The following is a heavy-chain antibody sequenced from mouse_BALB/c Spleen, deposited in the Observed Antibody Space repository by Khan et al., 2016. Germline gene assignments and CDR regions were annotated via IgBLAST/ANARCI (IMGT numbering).Heavy chain of an antibody. CDR2: IDPANGNT. J-gene: IGHJ3*01. D-gene: IGHD4-1*01. CDR3: ARGRTAFAY. V-gene: IGHV14-3*02. Sequence: EVKLEVSGAELVKPGASVKLSCTASGFNIKDTYMHWVKQRPEQGLEWIGRIDPANGNTKYDPKFQGKATITADTSSNTAYLQLSSLTSEDTAVYYCARGRTAFAYWGQGTLVTVSA. CDR1: GFNIKDTY.